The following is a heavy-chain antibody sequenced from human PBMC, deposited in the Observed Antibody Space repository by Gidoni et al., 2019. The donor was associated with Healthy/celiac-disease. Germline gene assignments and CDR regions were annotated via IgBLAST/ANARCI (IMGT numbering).Heavy chain of an antibody. CDR1: GGSFGGYY. V-gene: IGHV4-34*01. D-gene: IGHD3-16*01. Sequence: QVQLQQWGAGLLKPSETLSLTCAVYGGSFGGYYWSWIRQPPGKGLEWIGEINHSGSTNYNPSLKSRVTISVDTSKNQFSLKLSSVTAADTAVYYCARGGGYFQHWGQGTLVTVSS. J-gene: IGHJ1*01. CDR3: ARGGGYFQH. CDR2: INHSGST.